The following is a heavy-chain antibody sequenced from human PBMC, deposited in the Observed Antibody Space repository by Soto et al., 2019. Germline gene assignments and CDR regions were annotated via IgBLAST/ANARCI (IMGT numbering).Heavy chain of an antibody. Sequence: ASGKVSCNASGYTFTSYAMHWVRQAPGQRLEWMGWSNSCNGNTKYSQEFQGRVTITRDTSASTAYMELSSLRSEDMAVYYCAREVPGGWYDYWGQGTLVTVSS. CDR3: AREVPGGWYDY. J-gene: IGHJ4*02. CDR2: SNSCNGNT. D-gene: IGHD6-19*01. V-gene: IGHV1-3*02. CDR1: GYTFTSYA.